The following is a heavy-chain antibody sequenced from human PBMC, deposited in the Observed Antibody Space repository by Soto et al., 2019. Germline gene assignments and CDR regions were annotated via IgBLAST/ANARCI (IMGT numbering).Heavy chain of an antibody. J-gene: IGHJ4*02. D-gene: IGHD2-15*01. CDR3: ARVPSSSGRAHFDY. CDR1: GFTFSSYA. Sequence: QVQLVESGGGVVQPGRSLRLSCAASGFTFSSYAMHWVRQAPGKGLEWVAVISYDGSNKYYADSVKGRFTISRDNSKNTLYLQRNSLRAEDTAGYYCARVPSSSGRAHFDYWGQGTLVTVSS. CDR2: ISYDGSNK. V-gene: IGHV3-30-3*01.